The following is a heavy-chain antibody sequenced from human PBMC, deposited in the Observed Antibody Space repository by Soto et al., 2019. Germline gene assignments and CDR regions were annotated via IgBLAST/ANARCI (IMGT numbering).Heavy chain of an antibody. Sequence: SETLSLTCTVSGGSISSGGYYWSWIRQHPGKGLEWIGYIYYSGSTYYNPSLKSRVTISVDTSKNQFSLRLSSVTAADTAVYYCARILGRNYYGMDVWGQGTTVTVSS. V-gene: IGHV4-31*03. J-gene: IGHJ6*02. CDR1: GGSISSGGYY. CDR3: ARILGRNYYGMDV. D-gene: IGHD3-3*01. CDR2: IYYSGST.